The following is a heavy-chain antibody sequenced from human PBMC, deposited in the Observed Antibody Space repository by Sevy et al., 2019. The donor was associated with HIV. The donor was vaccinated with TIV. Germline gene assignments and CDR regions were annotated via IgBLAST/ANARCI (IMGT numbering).Heavy chain of an antibody. CDR1: GGSFSGHY. V-gene: IGHV4-34*12. J-gene: IGHJ3*02. D-gene: IGHD3-10*01. CDR2: IIHGEIT. Sequence: SETLSLTCGVYGGSFSGHYWSWLRQTPEKGLEWIGEIIHGEITDYNPSHESRVTMSVNKSKNKSSLKLKSVTAADTAVYYCARRRYFYASGWKDVLDIWGQGTLVTVSS. CDR3: ARRRYFYASGWKDVLDI.